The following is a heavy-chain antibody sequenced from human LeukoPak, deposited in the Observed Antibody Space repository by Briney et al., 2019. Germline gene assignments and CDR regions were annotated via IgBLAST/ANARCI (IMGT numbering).Heavy chain of an antibody. CDR3: ARDSSGPYYYYYYMDV. Sequence: ASVKVSCKASGYTFTSYGISWVRQAPGQGLEWMGWISAYNGNTNYAQKFQGRVTMTRDTSISTAYMELSRLRSDDTAVYYCARDSSGPYYYYYYMDVWGKGTTVTVSS. D-gene: IGHD6-19*01. CDR1: GYTFTSYG. V-gene: IGHV1-18*01. J-gene: IGHJ6*03. CDR2: ISAYNGNT.